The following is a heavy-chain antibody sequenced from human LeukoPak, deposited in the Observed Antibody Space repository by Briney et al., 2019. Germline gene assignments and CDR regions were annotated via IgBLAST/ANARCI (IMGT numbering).Heavy chain of an antibody. CDR2: ISSSSSYI. J-gene: IGHJ4*02. V-gene: IGHV3-21*01. D-gene: IGHD6-13*01. CDR3: AREIAAAGTDY. Sequence: GGSLRLSCAASGFTFSSYAMSWVRQAPGKGLEWVSSISSSSSYIYYADSVKGRFAISRDNAKNSLYLQMNSLRAEDTAVYYCAREIAAAGTDYWGQGTLVTVSS. CDR1: GFTFSSYA.